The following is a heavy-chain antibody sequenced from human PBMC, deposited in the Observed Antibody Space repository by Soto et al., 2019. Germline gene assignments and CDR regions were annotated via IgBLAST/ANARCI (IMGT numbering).Heavy chain of an antibody. CDR2: FDPEDGET. J-gene: IGHJ4*02. CDR3: ATDYDYIWGSYRMSFDY. D-gene: IGHD3-16*02. V-gene: IGHV1-24*01. CDR1: GYSLTELS. Sequence: ASVKVSCKVSGYSLTELSMHWVRQAPGKGFEWMGGFDPEDGETIYAQKFQGRVTMTEDTSTDTAYMELSSLRSEDTAVYYCATDYDYIWGSYRMSFDYWGQGTLVTVSS.